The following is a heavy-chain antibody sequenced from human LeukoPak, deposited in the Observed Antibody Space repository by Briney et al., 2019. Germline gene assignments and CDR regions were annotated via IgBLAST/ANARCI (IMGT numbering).Heavy chain of an antibody. J-gene: IGHJ4*02. CDR2: IYYSGST. CDR1: GGSISSYY. D-gene: IGHD4-17*01. Sequence: SETLSLTCAVSGGSISSYYWSWIRQPPGKGLEWIGYIYYSGSTNYNPSLKSRVTISVDTSKNQFSLKLSSVTAADTAVYYCARHASYGDSPLGYWGQGTLVTVSS. V-gene: IGHV4-59*08. CDR3: ARHASYGDSPLGY.